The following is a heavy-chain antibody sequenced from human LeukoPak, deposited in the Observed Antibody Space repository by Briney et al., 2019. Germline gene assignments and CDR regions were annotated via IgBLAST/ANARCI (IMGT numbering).Heavy chain of an antibody. V-gene: IGHV3-48*01. D-gene: IGHD5/OR15-5a*01. CDR1: GFTFSSYS. Sequence: GGSLRLSCAASGFTFSSYSMNWVRQAPGKGLERVSYISTSSSAIYYADSVKGRFTISRDNAKNSLYLQMNSLRAEDTAVYYCARSPSLRPSSFDAFDIWGQGTMVTVSS. CDR2: ISTSSSAI. CDR3: ARSPSLRPSSFDAFDI. J-gene: IGHJ3*02.